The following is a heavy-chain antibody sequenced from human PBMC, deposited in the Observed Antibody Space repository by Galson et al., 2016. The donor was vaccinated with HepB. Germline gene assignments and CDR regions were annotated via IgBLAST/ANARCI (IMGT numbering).Heavy chain of an antibody. CDR1: GFSLSASGMG. Sequence: PALVKPTQTLTLTCSFSGFSLSASGMGVGWFRQPPGKALEWITLITWDDDKRYSPSLRTRLTISKDTSNYQVVLTMANMDPTDTGTYFCARRRCGRTRYYDPWGQGTLVTVSS. V-gene: IGHV2-5*02. J-gene: IGHJ5*02. D-gene: IGHD2-21*01. CDR2: ITWDDDK. CDR3: ARRRCGRTRYYDP.